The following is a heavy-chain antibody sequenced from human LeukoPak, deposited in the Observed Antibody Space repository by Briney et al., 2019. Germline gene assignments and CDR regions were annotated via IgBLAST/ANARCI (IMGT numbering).Heavy chain of an antibody. J-gene: IGHJ4*02. CDR3: ARGASGWYWIDY. D-gene: IGHD6-19*01. CDR2: IYYTGNT. CDR1: GGSISSYN. V-gene: IGHV4-59*01. Sequence: SQSMSHTCTVSGGSISSYNWNWIRQPPGKGLEWVGNIYYTGNTNYNPSFKGRVTISVDTSKNQFSLRLTCVTAEDTAVFYCARGASGWYWIDYWGRGTLVTVSS.